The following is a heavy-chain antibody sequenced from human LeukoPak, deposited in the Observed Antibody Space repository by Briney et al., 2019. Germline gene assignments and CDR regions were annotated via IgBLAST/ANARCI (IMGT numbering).Heavy chain of an antibody. CDR2: ISSSSSYI. D-gene: IGHD5-12*01. CDR1: GFTFSSYN. Sequence: PGGSLRLSCAASGFTFSSYNMNWVRQAPGKGLEWVSSISSSSSYIYYADSVKGRFTISRDNAKNSLYLQMNSLRAEDTAVYYCARDLRYSGYDSDNWFDPWGQGTLVTVSS. J-gene: IGHJ5*02. CDR3: ARDLRYSGYDSDNWFDP. V-gene: IGHV3-21*01.